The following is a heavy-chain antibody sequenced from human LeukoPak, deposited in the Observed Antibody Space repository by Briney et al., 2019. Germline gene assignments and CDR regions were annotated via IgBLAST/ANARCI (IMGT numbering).Heavy chain of an antibody. D-gene: IGHD6-25*01. J-gene: IGHJ4*02. CDR3: AKSSGAIAAYYFDY. CDR1: GFTFDDYA. Sequence: GRSLRLSCAASGFTFDDYAMHLVRQAPGKGLEWVSGISWNSGSIGYADSVKGRFTISRDNAKNSLYPQMNSLRAEDTALYYCAKSSGAIAAYYFDYWGQGTLVTVSS. CDR2: ISWNSGSI. V-gene: IGHV3-9*01.